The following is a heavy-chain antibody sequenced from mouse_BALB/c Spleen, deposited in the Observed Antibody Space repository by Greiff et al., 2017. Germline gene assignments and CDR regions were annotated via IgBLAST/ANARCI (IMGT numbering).Heavy chain of an antibody. D-gene: IGHD2-3*01. CDR2: IDPSDSYT. CDR3: ARSADGYYPY. J-gene: IGHJ4*01. V-gene: IGHV1-69*02. Sequence: QVHVKQPGAELVKPGASVKLSCKASGYTFTSYWMHWVKQRPGQGLEWIGEIDPSDSYTNYNQKFKGKATLTVDKSSSTAYMQLSSLTSEDSAVYYCARSADGYYPYWGQGTSVTVSS. CDR1: GYTFTSYW.